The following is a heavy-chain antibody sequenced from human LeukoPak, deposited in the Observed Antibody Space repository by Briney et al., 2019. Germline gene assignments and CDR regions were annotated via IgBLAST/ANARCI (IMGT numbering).Heavy chain of an antibody. CDR1: GGSFSGYY. CDR2: INHSGST. D-gene: IGHD3-10*01. CDR3: ARVDTYYYGSGYYFGY. V-gene: IGHV4-34*01. J-gene: IGHJ4*02. Sequence: SETLSLTCAVYGGSFSGYYWSWIRQPPGKGLEWIGEINHSGSTNYNPSLKSRVTISVDTSKNQFSLKLSSVTAADTAVYYCARVDTYYYGSGYYFGYWGQGTLVTVSS.